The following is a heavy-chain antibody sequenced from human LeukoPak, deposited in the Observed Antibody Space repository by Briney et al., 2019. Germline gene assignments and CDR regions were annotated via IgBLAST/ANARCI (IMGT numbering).Heavy chain of an antibody. CDR2: IWYDGIDK. V-gene: IGHV3-33*01. J-gene: IGHJ6*02. D-gene: IGHD3-22*01. CDR3: AREIENYYYYGMDV. Sequence: PGGSLRLSCAASGFTFSSYGMHWVRQAPGKGLEWVAVIWYDGIDKYYIDSVKGRFTTSRDNSKNTLYLQMNSLRAEDTAVYYCAREIENYYYYGMDVWGQGTTVTVSS. CDR1: GFTFSSYG.